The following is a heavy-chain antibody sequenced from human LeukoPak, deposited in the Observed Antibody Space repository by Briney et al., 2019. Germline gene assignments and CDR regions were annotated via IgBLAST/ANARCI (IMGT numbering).Heavy chain of an antibody. CDR1: GYTFTAYY. D-gene: IGHD3-16*01. J-gene: IGHJ4*02. CDR2: IRPGDTRT. CDR3: VREKSGGSYDY. Sequence: ASVKVSCTASGYTFTAYYILWVRQAPGQGLEWLGTIRPGDTRTTYAQKFKGRVTMTRDMSTTTGYMELSSLRSEDTAVYYCVREKSGGSYDYWGQGVLVIVSS. V-gene: IGHV1-46*01.